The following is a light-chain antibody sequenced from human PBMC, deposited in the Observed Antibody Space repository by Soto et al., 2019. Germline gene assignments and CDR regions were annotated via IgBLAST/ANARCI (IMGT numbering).Light chain of an antibody. CDR2: WAS. Sequence: DIVMTQSPDSLAVSLGDRATINCKSSQSVLYSSNNKNYLAWYQHKPGQPPKLLLYWASTRESGVPDRFSGSGSGTDFSLTISSLQTEDVAVYYCQQYYATPFTFGPGTKVDI. CDR1: QSVLYSSNNKNY. V-gene: IGKV4-1*01. CDR3: QQYYATPFT. J-gene: IGKJ3*01.